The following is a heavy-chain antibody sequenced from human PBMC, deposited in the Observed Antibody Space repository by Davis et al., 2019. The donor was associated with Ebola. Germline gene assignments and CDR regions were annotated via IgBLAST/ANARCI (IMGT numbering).Heavy chain of an antibody. J-gene: IGHJ4*02. CDR1: GGSISSYY. Sequence: GSLRLSCTVSGGSISSYYWSWIRQPPGKGLEWIGYIYYSGSTNYNPSLKSRVTISVDTSKNQFSLKLSSVTAADTAVYYCARGVGSYYGVNYWGQGTLVTVSS. CDR2: IYYSGST. V-gene: IGHV4-59*12. CDR3: ARGVGSYYGVNY. D-gene: IGHD1-26*01.